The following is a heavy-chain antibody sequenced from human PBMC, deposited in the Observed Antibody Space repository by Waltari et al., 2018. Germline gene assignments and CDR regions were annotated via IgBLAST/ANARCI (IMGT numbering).Heavy chain of an antibody. Sequence: EVYLVESGGGLVQPGGSLRLSRAASGFTVNSYEMNWVRQSPGEGLEWVSYISSSASPIYYAGSVKGRFTISRDNAKNTVYLQMNSLRAEDTALYYCARRGIGISGMDVWGQGTTVTVAS. V-gene: IGHV3-48*03. J-gene: IGHJ6*02. CDR1: GFTVNSYE. CDR3: ARRGIGISGMDV. CDR2: ISSSASPI. D-gene: IGHD3-16*01.